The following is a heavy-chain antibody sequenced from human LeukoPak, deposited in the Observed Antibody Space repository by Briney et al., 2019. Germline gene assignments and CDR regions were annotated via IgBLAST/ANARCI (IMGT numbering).Heavy chain of an antibody. D-gene: IGHD3/OR15-3a*01. CDR2: IYHSGST. Sequence: SETLSLTCTVSGDSNSSYYWSWIRQPPGKGLEWIGYIYHSGSTNYNPSLKSRVTISVDTSKNQFSLKLSSVTAADTAVYYCARRRTGWQVFDFWGQGTLVTVSS. CDR1: GDSNSSYY. V-gene: IGHV4-59*01. J-gene: IGHJ4*02. CDR3: ARRRTGWQVFDF.